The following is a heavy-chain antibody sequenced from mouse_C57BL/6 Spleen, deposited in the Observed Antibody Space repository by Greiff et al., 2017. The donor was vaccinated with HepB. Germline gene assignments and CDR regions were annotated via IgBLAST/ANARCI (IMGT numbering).Heavy chain of an antibody. CDR2: ISDGGSYT. CDR3: ARDDSNDPGY. CDR1: GFTFSSYA. D-gene: IGHD2-12*01. Sequence: DVKLVESGGGLVKPGGSLKLSCAASGFTFSSYAMSWVRQTPEKRLEWVATISDGGSYTYYPDNVKGRFTISRDNANNNLYLQMSHLKSEDTAMYYRARDDSNDPGYWGQGTTLTVSS. J-gene: IGHJ2*01. V-gene: IGHV5-4*01.